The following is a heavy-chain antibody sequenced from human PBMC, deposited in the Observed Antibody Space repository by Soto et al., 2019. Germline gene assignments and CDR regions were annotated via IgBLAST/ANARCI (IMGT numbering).Heavy chain of an antibody. Sequence: GGSLRLSCAASGFTFSSYAMHWVRQAPGKGLEWVAVISYDGSNKYYADSVKGRFTISRDNSKNTLYLQMNSLRAEDTAVYYCARDKRRSWYDFGDYWGQGTLVTVSS. J-gene: IGHJ4*02. CDR1: GFTFSSYA. D-gene: IGHD6-13*01. V-gene: IGHV3-30-3*01. CDR2: ISYDGSNK. CDR3: ARDKRRSWYDFGDY.